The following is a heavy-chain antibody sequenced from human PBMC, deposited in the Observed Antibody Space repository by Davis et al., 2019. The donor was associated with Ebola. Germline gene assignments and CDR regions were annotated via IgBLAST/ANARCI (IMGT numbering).Heavy chain of an antibody. CDR3: ASRGGATVTFFDNRDV. CDR2: ISHDGSSR. V-gene: IGHV3-30-3*01. D-gene: IGHD4-17*01. J-gene: IGHJ6*03. Sequence: GGSLRLSCAASGFTFSTYAMYWVRQAPGKGLEWVAVISHDGSSRDYGDSVKGRFTISRDNSKNTLYLEMNTLRAEDTAVYYCASRGGATVTFFDNRDVWGKGTTVTVSS. CDR1: GFTFSTYA.